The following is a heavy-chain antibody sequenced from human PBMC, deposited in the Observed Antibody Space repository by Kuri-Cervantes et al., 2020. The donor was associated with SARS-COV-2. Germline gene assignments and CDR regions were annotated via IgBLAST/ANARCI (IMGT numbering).Heavy chain of an antibody. CDR1: GGTFSSYA. J-gene: IGHJ6*02. D-gene: IGHD3-10*01. CDR2: ISGYNGNT. V-gene: IGHV1-18*01. CDR3: ARAIYGSGSYNYYSYYCMAF. Sequence: ASVKVSCKASGGTFSSYAISWVRQATGQGLEWMGWISGYNGNTKYAQKLQGRVTMTTDTSTSPAYLALSSLSSEDTAVYYCARAIYGSGSYNYYSYYCMAFWGHGTPVTVSS.